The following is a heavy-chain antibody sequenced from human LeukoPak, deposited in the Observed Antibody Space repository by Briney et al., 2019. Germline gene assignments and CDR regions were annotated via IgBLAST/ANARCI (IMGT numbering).Heavy chain of an antibody. D-gene: IGHD2-15*01. CDR3: ATVRGSDGNFYIDY. V-gene: IGHV3-33*08. CDR2: IWYDGSRK. Sequence: GGSLRLSCAASGFTFSSYAMHWVRQAPGKGLEWVAIIWYDGSRKYYLDSVKGRFTISRDNSKNMLYLQMSSLRAEDTAVYYCATVRGSDGNFYIDYWGQGTLVTVSS. J-gene: IGHJ4*02. CDR1: GFTFSSYA.